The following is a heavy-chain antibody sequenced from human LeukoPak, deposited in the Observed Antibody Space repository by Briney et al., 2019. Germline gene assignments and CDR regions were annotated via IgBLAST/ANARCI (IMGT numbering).Heavy chain of an antibody. CDR1: GFIFSQYG. Sequence: GGSLRLSCAASGFIFSQYGMHWVRQAPGKGLEWVALISHDGTKKYYADFVKGRFIISRDNSENTLFLQVNSLRPEDTAMYFCARDLGDSYSSGSYSPFHHWGQGTLVTVSS. D-gene: IGHD3-10*01. CDR3: ARDLGDSYSSGSYSPFHH. J-gene: IGHJ4*02. V-gene: IGHV3-30*03. CDR2: ISHDGTKK.